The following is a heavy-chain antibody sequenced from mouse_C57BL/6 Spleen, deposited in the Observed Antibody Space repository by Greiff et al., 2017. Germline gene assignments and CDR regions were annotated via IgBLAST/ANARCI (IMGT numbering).Heavy chain of an antibody. J-gene: IGHJ3*01. CDR1: GYTFTDYY. CDR3: ASQKEYYDSSWFAY. D-gene: IGHD2-4*01. V-gene: IGHV1-19*01. Sequence: VQLKQSGPVLVKPGASVKMSCKASGYTFTDYYMNWVKQSHGKSLEWIGVINPYNGGTSYNQKFKGKATLTVDKSSSPAYMELNSLTSEDSAVXYCASQKEYYDSSWFAYWGQGTLVTVSA. CDR2: INPYNGGT.